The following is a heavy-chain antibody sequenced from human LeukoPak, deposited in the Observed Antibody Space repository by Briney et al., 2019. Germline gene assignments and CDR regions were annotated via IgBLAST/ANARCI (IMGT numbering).Heavy chain of an antibody. CDR1: GFTFSSYA. CDR2: ISGSGGST. V-gene: IGHV3-23*01. CDR3: AKDRRFLEWLPPGGAFDI. Sequence: QAGGSLRLSCAASGFTFSSYAMSWVRQAPGKGLEWVSAISGSGGSTYYADSVKGRFTISRDNSKNTLYLQMNSLRAEDTAVYYCAKDRRFLEWLPPGGAFDIWGQGTMVTVSS. J-gene: IGHJ3*02. D-gene: IGHD3-3*01.